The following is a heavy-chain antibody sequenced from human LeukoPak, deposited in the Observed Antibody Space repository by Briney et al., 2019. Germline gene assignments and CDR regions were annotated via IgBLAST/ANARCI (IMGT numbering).Heavy chain of an antibody. Sequence: SETLSLTCAVYGGSFSGYYWSWIRQPPGKGLEWIGEINHSGSTNYNPSLKSRVTISVDTSKNQFSLKLSSVTAADTAVYYCARGLGPSKEIAAAVKPHYYYYGMDVWGQGTTVTVSS. CDR2: INHSGST. J-gene: IGHJ6*02. D-gene: IGHD6-13*01. CDR1: GGSFSGYY. CDR3: ARGLGPSKEIAAAVKPHYYYYGMDV. V-gene: IGHV4-34*01.